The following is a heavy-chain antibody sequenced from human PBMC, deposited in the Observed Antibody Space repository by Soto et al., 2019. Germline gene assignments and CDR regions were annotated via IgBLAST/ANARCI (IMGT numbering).Heavy chain of an antibody. Sequence: SGPTLVNHTQTLTLTCTFSGFSLSTSGMCVSWIRQPPGKALEWLALIDWDDDKYYSTSLKTRLTISKDTSKNQVVLTITNMDPVDTATYYCARTSITMVRGVIFDYWGQATLVTVSS. CDR1: GFSLSTSGMC. CDR2: IDWDDDK. V-gene: IGHV2-70*01. J-gene: IGHJ4*02. D-gene: IGHD3-10*01. CDR3: ARTSITMVRGVIFDY.